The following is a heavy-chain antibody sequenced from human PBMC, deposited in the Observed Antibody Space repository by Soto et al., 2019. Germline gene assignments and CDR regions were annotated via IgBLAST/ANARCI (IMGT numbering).Heavy chain of an antibody. Sequence: QVQLVQSGAEVKKPGASVKVSCKASGYTLTSHGISWVRQAPGQGLEWMGWISTYNGNTKYAQKFHERVTMTADTSTNTAHMELRSLRSDDTAMYYCARGYYDSSGPFDYWGQGTLVTVSS. CDR1: GYTLTSHG. CDR2: ISTYNGNT. V-gene: IGHV1-18*01. D-gene: IGHD3-22*01. J-gene: IGHJ4*02. CDR3: ARGYYDSSGPFDY.